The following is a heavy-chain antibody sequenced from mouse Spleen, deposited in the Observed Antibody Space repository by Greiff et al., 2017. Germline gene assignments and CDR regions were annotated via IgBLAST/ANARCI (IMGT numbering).Heavy chain of an antibody. CDR1: GYTFTSYW. D-gene: IGHD4-1*01. J-gene: IGHJ3*01. CDR2: IYPGSGST. CDR3: GREGNWDRGWFAY. V-gene: IGHV1-55*01. Sequence: VQLQQPGAELVKPGASVKMSCKASGYTFTSYWITWVKQRPGQGLEWIGDIYPGSGSTNYNEKFKSKATLTVDTSSSTAYMQLSSLTSEDSAVYYCGREGNWDRGWFAYWGQGTLVTVSA.